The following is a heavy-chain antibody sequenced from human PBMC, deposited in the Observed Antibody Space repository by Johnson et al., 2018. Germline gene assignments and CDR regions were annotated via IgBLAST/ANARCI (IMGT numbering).Heavy chain of an antibody. CDR2: ISSISSTI. V-gene: IGHV3-48*01. J-gene: IGHJ3*02. CDR1: KFTFSRYS. Sequence: VQLVQSGGGLVQPGGSLRLSCAASKFTFSRYSMNWVRQAPGKGLEWVAYISSISSTIYYADSVKGRFSVSRDNAKNSLDLQMNSLRAEDTALYFCAREALGPDAFDIWGQGTMVTVSS. CDR3: AREALGPDAFDI.